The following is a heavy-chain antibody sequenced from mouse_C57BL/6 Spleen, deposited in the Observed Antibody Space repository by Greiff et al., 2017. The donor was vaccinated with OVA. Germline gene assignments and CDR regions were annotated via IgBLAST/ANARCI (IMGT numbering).Heavy chain of an antibody. Sequence: QVQLQQPGAELVKPGASVKMSCKASGYTSTSYWITWVKQRPGQGLEWIGDIYPGSGSTNYNEKFKSKATLTVDTSSSTAYMQLSSLTSEDSAVYYCARWGGYYAMDYWGQGTSVTVSS. CDR2: IYPGSGST. V-gene: IGHV1-55*01. CDR1: GYTSTSYW. CDR3: ARWGGYYAMDY. J-gene: IGHJ4*01.